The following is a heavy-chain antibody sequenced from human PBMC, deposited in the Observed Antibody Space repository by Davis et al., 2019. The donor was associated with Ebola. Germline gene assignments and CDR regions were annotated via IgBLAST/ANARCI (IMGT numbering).Heavy chain of an antibody. J-gene: IGHJ4*02. D-gene: IGHD3-10*01. Sequence: GESLKISCAASGFTVSSNYMSWVRQASGKGLEWVGCIRSKANSYATAYAASVKGRFTISRDNAKNSLYLQMNSLKTEDTAVYYCTAELLPDYWGQGTLVTVSS. CDR3: TAELLPDY. V-gene: IGHV3-73*01. CDR1: GFTVSSNY. CDR2: IRSKANSYAT.